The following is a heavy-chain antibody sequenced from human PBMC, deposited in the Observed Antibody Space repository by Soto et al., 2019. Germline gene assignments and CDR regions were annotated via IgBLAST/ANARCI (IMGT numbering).Heavy chain of an antibody. CDR2: IRNKVNSDTT. Sequence: EVQLMESGGGLVQPGGSLRLSCAASGFSLSDHFMDWVRQAPGTGLEWVGRIRNKVNSDTTEYAASVRGRFTVSRDDSKNSLYLQMSSLKSEDTAVYYCAGGATGRAPFQHWGQGTLVTVSS. V-gene: IGHV3-72*01. CDR3: AGGATGRAPFQH. D-gene: IGHD1-1*01. J-gene: IGHJ1*01. CDR1: GFSLSDHF.